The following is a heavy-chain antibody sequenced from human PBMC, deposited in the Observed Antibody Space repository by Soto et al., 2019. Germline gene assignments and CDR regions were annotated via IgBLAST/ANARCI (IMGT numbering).Heavy chain of an antibody. CDR1: GGSSDSGGYY. CDR2: IHNNGAT. CDR3: ARAGAGSYWFDP. D-gene: IGHD3-10*01. V-gene: IGHV4-31*11. J-gene: IGHJ5*02. Sequence: LXLSCAISGGSSDSGGYYWRGIRQHPTEGLEWIGYIHNNGATYYNPSLTGRVSISADRSKTQFSLNVYSVNAADTGVYYCARAGAGSYWFDPWGPRVLVTVSS.